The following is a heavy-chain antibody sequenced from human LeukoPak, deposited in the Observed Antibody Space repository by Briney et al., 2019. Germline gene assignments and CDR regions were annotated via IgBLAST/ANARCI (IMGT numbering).Heavy chain of an antibody. V-gene: IGHV4-39*07. CDR3: ARGLTPDAFDI. CDR2: IDYSGST. J-gene: IGHJ3*02. CDR1: GGSIISSTYY. Sequence: SSETLSLTCTVSGGSIISSTYYWGWIRQPPGKGLEWIGSIDYSGSTYYNASLKSRVTISVDTSKNQFSLKLSSVTAADTAVYYCARGLTPDAFDIWGQGTMVTVSS.